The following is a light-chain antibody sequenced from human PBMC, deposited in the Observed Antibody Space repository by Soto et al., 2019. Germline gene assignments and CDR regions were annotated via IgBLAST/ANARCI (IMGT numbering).Light chain of an antibody. V-gene: IGKV3-15*01. CDR1: QSIDTN. Sequence: ETVMTQSPATLSVSPGERATLSCRASQSIDTNLAWYQHKPGQTPRLLIYSASTRATGVPSRFSGSGSGTEFTLTISSMQSEDFAVYYCQQYNNWPPWTFGQGTKVE. J-gene: IGKJ1*01. CDR2: SAS. CDR3: QQYNNWPPWT.